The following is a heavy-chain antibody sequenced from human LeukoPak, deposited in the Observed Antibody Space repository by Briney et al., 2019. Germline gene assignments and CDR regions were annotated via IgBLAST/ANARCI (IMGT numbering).Heavy chain of an antibody. CDR3: AQGLRYGDY. CDR1: GFTFSNAW. V-gene: IGHV3-23*01. D-gene: IGHD5-12*01. J-gene: IGHJ4*02. Sequence: GGSLRLSCAASGFTFSNAWMSWVRQAPGKGLEWVSSISGSGGSAYYADSVKGRITISRDNSKNTLYLQMDSLRGEDTAVYYCAQGLRYGDYWGQGTQATVSS. CDR2: ISGSGGSA.